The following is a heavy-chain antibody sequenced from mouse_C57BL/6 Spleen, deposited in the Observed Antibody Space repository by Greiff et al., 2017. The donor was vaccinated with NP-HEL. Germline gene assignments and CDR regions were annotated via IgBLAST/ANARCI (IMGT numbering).Heavy chain of an antibody. Sequence: VQLQQSGPELVKPGASVKISCKASGYTFTDYYMNWVKQSHGKSLEWIGDINPNNGGTSYNQKFKGKATLTVDKSSSTAYMELRSLTSEDSAVYYCARNYYDYDGYFDVWGTGTTVTVSS. J-gene: IGHJ1*03. D-gene: IGHD2-4*01. CDR1: GYTFTDYY. CDR3: ARNYYDYDGYFDV. CDR2: INPNNGGT. V-gene: IGHV1-26*01.